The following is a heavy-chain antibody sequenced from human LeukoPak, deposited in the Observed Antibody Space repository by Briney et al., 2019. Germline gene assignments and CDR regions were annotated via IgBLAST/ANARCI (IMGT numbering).Heavy chain of an antibody. CDR2: INPSGGST. CDR1: GYTFTSYY. V-gene: IGHV1-46*01. Sequence: ASVKVSRKASGYTFTSYYMHWVRQAPGQGLEWMGIINPSGGSTSYAQKFQGRATMTRDTSTSTVYMELSSLRSEDTAVYYCARVRIGHPTVTTTSYYFDYWGQGTLVTVSS. CDR3: ARVRIGHPTVTTTSYYFDY. J-gene: IGHJ4*02. D-gene: IGHD4-11*01.